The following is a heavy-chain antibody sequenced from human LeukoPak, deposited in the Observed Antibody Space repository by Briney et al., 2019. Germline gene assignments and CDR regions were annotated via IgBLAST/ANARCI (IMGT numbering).Heavy chain of an antibody. J-gene: IGHJ4*02. CDR1: GFTFSNYA. V-gene: IGHV3-23*01. CDR2: IFNNGGSA. Sequence: GGSLRLSCVVSGFTFSNYAMSWVRQAPGEGLEWVSSIFNNGGSASYADSVKGRFTISRDNSKNTLFLQMNSLRADDTAVYYCAKLVVVSSPFDYWGQGALVSVSS. CDR3: AKLVVVSSPFDY. D-gene: IGHD3-10*01.